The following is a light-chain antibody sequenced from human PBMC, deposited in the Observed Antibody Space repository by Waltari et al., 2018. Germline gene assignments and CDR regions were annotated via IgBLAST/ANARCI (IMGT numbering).Light chain of an antibody. CDR2: GAS. CDR1: KSVGNN. J-gene: IGKJ2*01. Sequence: EIEMTQSPATLFVSQGERVTPHCRASKSVGNNLSWYQQRPGQAPTPLIHGASTRATDISNRFSGSGSGTDFTLTISALQSEDLAVYYCHQYNHWPTFTFGQGTKLQIE. CDR3: HQYNHWPTFT. V-gene: IGKV3-15*01.